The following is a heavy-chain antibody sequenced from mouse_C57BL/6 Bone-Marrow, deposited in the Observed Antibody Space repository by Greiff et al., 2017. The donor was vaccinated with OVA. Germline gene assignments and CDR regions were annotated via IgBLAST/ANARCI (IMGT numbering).Heavy chain of an antibody. CDR3: ARSGDSSGYDY. CDR2: IDPSDSET. D-gene: IGHD3-2*02. CDR1: GYTFTSYW. V-gene: IGHV1-52*01. J-gene: IGHJ2*01. Sequence: QVQLQQPGAELVRPGSSVKLSCKASGYTFTSYWMHWVKQRPIQGLEWIGNIDPSDSETHYNQKFKDKATLTVDKSSSTAYMQLSSLPSEDSAVYYCARSGDSSGYDYWGQGTTLTVSS.